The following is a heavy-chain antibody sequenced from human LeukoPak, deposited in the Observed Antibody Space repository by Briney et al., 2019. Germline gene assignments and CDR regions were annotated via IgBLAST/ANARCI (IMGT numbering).Heavy chain of an antibody. CDR1: GFTFSTYW. J-gene: IGHJ6*02. V-gene: IGHV3-74*01. CDR3: ARDYYYGMDV. Sequence: PGGSLRLSCAPSGFTFSTYWMHWVRQAPGKGLEWVSRINPDGITTTCADSVKGRFTISRDNAKNTLFLQMNSLRAEDTAVYYCARDYYYGMDVWGQGTTITVSS. CDR2: INPDGITT.